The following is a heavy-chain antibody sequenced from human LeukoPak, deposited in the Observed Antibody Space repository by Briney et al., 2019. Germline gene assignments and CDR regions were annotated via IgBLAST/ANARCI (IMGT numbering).Heavy chain of an antibody. CDR3: ARLDYYDSSGYGKGLDP. J-gene: IGHJ5*02. D-gene: IGHD3-22*01. V-gene: IGHV1-69*04. Sequence: SVKVSCKASGGTFSSYAISWVRQAPGQGLEWMGRIIPIFGIANYAQKFQGRVTITADKSTSTAYMELSSLRSEDTAVYYCARLDYYDSSGYGKGLDPWGQGTLVTVSS. CDR2: IIPIFGIA. CDR1: GGTFSSYA.